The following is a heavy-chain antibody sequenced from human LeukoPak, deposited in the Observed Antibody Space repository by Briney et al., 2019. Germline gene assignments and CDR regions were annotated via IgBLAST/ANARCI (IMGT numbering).Heavy chain of an antibody. CDR3: AKGGSSSPRSTFDY. D-gene: IGHD6-13*01. Sequence: GGSLRLSCEASGFSLSDHWMHWVRQVPGKGLVWVSRINTDGRTTNYADSVKGRFTISRDNAKNTVYLQMNSLRAEDTAVYYCAKGGSSSPRSTFDYWGQGTLLTVSS. J-gene: IGHJ4*02. V-gene: IGHV3-74*01. CDR1: GFSLSDHW. CDR2: INTDGRTT.